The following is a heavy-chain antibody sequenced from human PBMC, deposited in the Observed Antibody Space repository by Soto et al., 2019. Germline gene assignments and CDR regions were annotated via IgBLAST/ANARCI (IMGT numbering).Heavy chain of an antibody. D-gene: IGHD3-22*01. CDR1: GGSISSYY. Sequence: TLSLTCTVSGGSISSYYWSWIRQPPGKGLEWIGYIYYSGSTNYNPSLKSRVTISVDTSKNQFSLKLSSVTAADTAVYYCARDHRPTDYYDSSGFPNWFDPWGQGTLVTVSS. V-gene: IGHV4-59*01. CDR2: IYYSGST. CDR3: ARDHRPTDYYDSSGFPNWFDP. J-gene: IGHJ5*02.